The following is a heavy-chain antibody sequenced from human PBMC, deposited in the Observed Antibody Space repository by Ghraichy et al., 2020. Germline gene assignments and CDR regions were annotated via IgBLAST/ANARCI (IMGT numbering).Heavy chain of an antibody. CDR1: GFTFSSYW. J-gene: IGHJ4*02. CDR3: ARENGYYGDYLDY. Sequence: GGSLRLSCAASGFTFSSYWVTWVRQAPGQGLEWVANINQDESERYYVDSVKGRFSISRDYAENSVYLQMNSLRAEDTAVYYCARENGYYGDYLDYWGQGTLVTVSS. CDR2: INQDESER. D-gene: IGHD4-17*01. V-gene: IGHV3-7*03.